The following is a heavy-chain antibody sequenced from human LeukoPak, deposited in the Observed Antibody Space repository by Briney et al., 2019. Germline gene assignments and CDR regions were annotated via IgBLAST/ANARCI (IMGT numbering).Heavy chain of an antibody. J-gene: IGHJ4*02. D-gene: IGHD6-19*01. CDR3: ARQGSNSSGWYPVDD. V-gene: IGHV1-2*02. CDR2: MNPNSGGT. CDR1: GYTFTDSY. Sequence: GASVKVSCKASGYTFTDSYMHWVRQAPGQGLEWMGWMNPNSGGTKYAQTFQGRVTPTRDTSISTAYLELSSLTSDDTAVYFCARQGSNSSGWYPVDDWGQGTLVTVSS.